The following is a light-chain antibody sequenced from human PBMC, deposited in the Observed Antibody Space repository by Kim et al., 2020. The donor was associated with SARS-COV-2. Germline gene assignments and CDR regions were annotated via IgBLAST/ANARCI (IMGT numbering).Light chain of an antibody. V-gene: IGLV2-14*02. CDR2: EVS. Sequence: SITSSCTGTSSDIGSYNLVSWYQQCPGKAPQLMIYEVSKRPSGVSNRFSASKSGNTASLTISGLQAEDEADYYCNSYTISGTSWVFGGGTQLTVL. J-gene: IGLJ3*02. CDR3: NSYTISGTSWV. CDR1: SSDIGSYNL.